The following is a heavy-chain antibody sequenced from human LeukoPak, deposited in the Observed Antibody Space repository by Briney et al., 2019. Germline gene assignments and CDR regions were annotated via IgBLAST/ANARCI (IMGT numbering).Heavy chain of an antibody. J-gene: IGHJ4*02. CDR1: GGSISSYY. CDR2: IYYSGST. CDR3: ATMSIAAGNDY. D-gene: IGHD6-6*01. Sequence: SETLSLTCTVSGGSISSYYWSWIRQPPGKGLEWIGYIYYSGSTSYNPSLKSRVTISVDTSKNQFSLKLSSVTAADTAVYYCATMSIAAGNDYWGQGTLVTVSS. V-gene: IGHV4-59*08.